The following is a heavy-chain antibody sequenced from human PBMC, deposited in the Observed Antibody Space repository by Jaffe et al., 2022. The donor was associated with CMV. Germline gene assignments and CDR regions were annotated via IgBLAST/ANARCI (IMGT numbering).Heavy chain of an antibody. J-gene: IGHJ3*02. CDR3: ARERYYDFWSGEYVRGAFDI. V-gene: IGHV4-59*01. D-gene: IGHD3-3*01. CDR2: IYYSGST. Sequence: QVQLQESGPGLVKPSETLSLTCTVSGGSISSYYWSWIRQPPGKGLEWIGYIYYSGSTNYNPSLKSRVTISVDTSKNQFSLKLSSVTAADTAVYYCARERYYDFWSGEYVRGAFDIWGQGTMVTVSS. CDR1: GGSISSYY.